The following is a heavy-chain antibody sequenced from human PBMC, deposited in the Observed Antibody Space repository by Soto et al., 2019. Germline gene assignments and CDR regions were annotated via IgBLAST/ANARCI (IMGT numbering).Heavy chain of an antibody. J-gene: IGHJ6*02. D-gene: IGHD6-6*01. V-gene: IGHV3-53*01. CDR1: GFTVSSNY. Sequence: EVQLVESGGGLIQPGGSLRLSCAASGFTVSSNYMSWVRQAPGKGLEWVSVIYSGGGTYYADSVKGRFTISRDNSKNTLYLPMNSLRAEDTAVYYCTGDSSSSPYYYGMDVWGQGTTVSVS. CDR3: TGDSSSSPYYYGMDV. CDR2: IYSGGGT.